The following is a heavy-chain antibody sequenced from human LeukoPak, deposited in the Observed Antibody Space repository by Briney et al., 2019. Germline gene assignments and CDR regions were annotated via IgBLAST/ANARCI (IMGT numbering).Heavy chain of an antibody. CDR2: ISAYNGNT. Sequence: ASVKVSRKAWVYTFTSYGISWVRHAPGQGRECRGCISAYNGNTNYAQKPQGRVTMTTDTSTSTDYMELRSLRSDDTAVYYCARSGAYYYDSSGYYAVGYWGQGTLVTVSS. CDR3: ARSGAYYYDSSGYYAVGY. J-gene: IGHJ4*02. D-gene: IGHD3-22*01. CDR1: VYTFTSYG. V-gene: IGHV1-18*01.